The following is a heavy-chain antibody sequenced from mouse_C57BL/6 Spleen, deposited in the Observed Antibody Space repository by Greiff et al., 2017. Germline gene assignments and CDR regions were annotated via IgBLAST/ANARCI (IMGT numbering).Heavy chain of an antibody. J-gene: IGHJ3*01. CDR3: ARPGYYGSSYGGFAY. Sequence: QVQLQQSGAELMKPGVSVKLSCKATGYTFTGYWIEWVKQRPGHGLEWIGEILPGSGSTNYNEKFKGKATFTADTSSNPADMQLSSLTTEDSAIYYCARPGYYGSSYGGFAYWGQGTLVTVSA. V-gene: IGHV1-9*01. CDR1: GYTFTGYW. CDR2: ILPGSGST. D-gene: IGHD1-1*01.